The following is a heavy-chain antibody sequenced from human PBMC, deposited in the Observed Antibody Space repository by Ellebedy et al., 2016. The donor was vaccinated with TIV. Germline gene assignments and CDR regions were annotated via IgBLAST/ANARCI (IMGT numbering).Heavy chain of an antibody. V-gene: IGHV3-23*01. CDR2: ISGGGGST. D-gene: IGHD6-13*01. CDR1: GFTFSSYA. J-gene: IGHJ4*02. CDR3: AKDSSRSILGSGEFDY. Sequence: PGGSLRLSCAASGFTFSSYAMSWVRQAPGKGLEWVSGISGGGGSTYYADSVKGRFTISRDNSKNTLYLQMNSLRAEDTAVYYSAKDSSRSILGSGEFDYWGQGTLVTVST.